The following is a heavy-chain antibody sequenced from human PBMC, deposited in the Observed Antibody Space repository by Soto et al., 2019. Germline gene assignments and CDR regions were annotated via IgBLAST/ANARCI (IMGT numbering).Heavy chain of an antibody. Sequence: EAQLLESGGGLVQSGGSLRLSCEASGFIFSDYAMAWVRQAPGKGLEWVSAIRGSGDSAYYADSVRGRFTISRDNSKDTLYLQLNRLTVEDSAVFYCAKERRDVSSADAFDVWGQGTLVTVSS. V-gene: IGHV3-23*01. CDR3: AKERRDVSSADAFDV. D-gene: IGHD6-6*01. J-gene: IGHJ3*01. CDR1: GFIFSDYA. CDR2: IRGSGDSA.